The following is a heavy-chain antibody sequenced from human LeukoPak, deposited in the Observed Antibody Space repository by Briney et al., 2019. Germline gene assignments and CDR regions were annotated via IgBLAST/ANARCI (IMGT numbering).Heavy chain of an antibody. Sequence: SQTLSLTCTVSGGSISSGGYYWSWIRQHPGKGLEWIGYNYYSGSTYYNPSLKSRVTISVDTSKNQYAMKLSSVTAADTAVYYCARSLGRYYLFDYWGQGTLVTVSS. CDR2: NYYSGST. CDR3: ARSLGRYYLFDY. CDR1: GGSISSGGYY. D-gene: IGHD3-10*01. J-gene: IGHJ4*02. V-gene: IGHV4-31*03.